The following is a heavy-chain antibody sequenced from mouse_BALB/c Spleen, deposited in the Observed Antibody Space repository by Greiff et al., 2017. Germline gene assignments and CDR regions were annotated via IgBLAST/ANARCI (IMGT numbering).Heavy chain of an antibody. V-gene: IGHV5-6*01. CDR3: TRDLLLRYYFDY. J-gene: IGHJ2*01. D-gene: IGHD1-1*01. CDR2: ISSGGSYT. Sequence: EVQLVESGGGLVQPGGSLKLSCAASGFTFSSYGMSWVRQTPDKRLELVATISSGGSYTYYPDSVKGRFTISRDNAKNTLYLQMSSLKSEDTAMYYCTRDLLLRYYFDYWGQGTTLTVSS. CDR1: GFTFSSYG.